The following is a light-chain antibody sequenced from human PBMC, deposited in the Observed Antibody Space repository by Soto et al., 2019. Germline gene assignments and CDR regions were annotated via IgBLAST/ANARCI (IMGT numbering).Light chain of an antibody. J-gene: IGKJ5*01. CDR2: TAS. CDR3: QQYSSYPRT. V-gene: IGKV1D-16*01. Sequence: IPLTQFPSSLSASVGDRVTISCRASQGISTFLAWYQQKPGKAPKALIKTASTLQSGVPSRFSGSGSDTDFILTIACLQPEEFASYYCQQYSSYPRTFGQGTRLDLK. CDR1: QGISTF.